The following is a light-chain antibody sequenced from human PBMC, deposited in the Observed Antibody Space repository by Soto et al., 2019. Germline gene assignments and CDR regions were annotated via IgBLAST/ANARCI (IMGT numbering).Light chain of an antibody. V-gene: IGKV3-20*01. CDR3: QQYGSSPLT. J-gene: IGKJ4*01. CDR2: GAS. CDR1: QSVSSSY. Sequence: EIVLTQSPGTLSLSPGERATLSCRASQSVSSSYLAWYQQKVGQAPRLLIYGASSRATGIPDRFSGSGSGTDCTLTITRLEPEDFAVYYCQQYGSSPLTFGGGTKVEIK.